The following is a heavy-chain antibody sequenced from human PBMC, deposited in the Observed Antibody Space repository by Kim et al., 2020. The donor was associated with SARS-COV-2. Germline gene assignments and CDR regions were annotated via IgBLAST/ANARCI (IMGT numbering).Heavy chain of an antibody. V-gene: IGHV3-74*01. CDR3: ARGIKGSYGTDV. J-gene: IGHJ6*02. Sequence: NYADSVKGQSAVSRDNGRNTLYLQMNSLSADDTAVYFCARGIKGSYGTDVWGQGTTVTVSS. D-gene: IGHD3-10*01.